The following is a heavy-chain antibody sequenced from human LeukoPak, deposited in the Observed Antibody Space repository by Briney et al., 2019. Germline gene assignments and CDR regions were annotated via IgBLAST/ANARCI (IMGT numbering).Heavy chain of an antibody. V-gene: IGHV3-21*01. CDR3: ARVGYDILTGYYTLLDY. D-gene: IGHD3-9*01. CDR1: GFTFSSYS. CDR2: ISSSSSYI. J-gene: IGHJ4*02. Sequence: GGSLRLSCAASGFTFSSYSMNWVRQAPGKGLEWVSSISSSSSYIYYADSVKGRFTISRDNAKNSLYPQMNSLRAEDTAVYYCARVGYDILTGYYTLLDYWGQGTLVTVSS.